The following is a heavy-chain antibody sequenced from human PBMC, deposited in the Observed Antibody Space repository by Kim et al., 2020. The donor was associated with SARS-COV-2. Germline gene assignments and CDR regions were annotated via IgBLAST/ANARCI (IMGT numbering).Heavy chain of an antibody. CDR2: ISVSGGSK. Sequence: GGSLRLSCAASGCTFSSYAMSWVRQAPGKGLEWVSAISVSGGSKYYADSVKGRFTITRDNSKNTLYLQMNSLRAEDTAVYYCASLEILTGYYYYYYYGMDVWGQGTTVTVSS. CDR3: ASLEILTGYYYYYYYGMDV. D-gene: IGHD3-9*01. V-gene: IGHV3-23*01. J-gene: IGHJ6*02. CDR1: GCTFSSYA.